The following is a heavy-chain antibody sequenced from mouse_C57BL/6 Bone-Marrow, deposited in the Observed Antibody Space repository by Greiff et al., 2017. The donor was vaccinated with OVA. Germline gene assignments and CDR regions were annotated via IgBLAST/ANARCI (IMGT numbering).Heavy chain of an antibody. Sequence: QVHVKQSGAELARPGASVKLSCKASGYTFTSYGISWVKQRPGQGLEWIGEIYPRSGNTYYNEKFKGKATLTADKSSSTAYMELRSLTSEDSAVYFCARGITTVVATSYFDYWGQGTTRTVSS. V-gene: IGHV1-81*01. CDR3: ARGITTVVATSYFDY. CDR1: GYTFTSYG. D-gene: IGHD1-1*01. CDR2: IYPRSGNT. J-gene: IGHJ2*01.